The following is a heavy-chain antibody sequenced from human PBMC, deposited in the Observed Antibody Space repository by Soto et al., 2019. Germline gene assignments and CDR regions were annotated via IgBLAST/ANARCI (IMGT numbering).Heavy chain of an antibody. CDR1: GGSISGGGYD. CDR2: IYYSVSP. Sequence: TLSLTCTVSGGSISGGGYDLSCIPQHPGTGLEWIGYIYYSVSPSSNPSLKSRVTISVDTSKNQFSLTLSSVTAAATAVYSCARGTRNSYYYSMDVWGKGTTVTVSS. CDR3: ARGTRNSYYYSMDV. J-gene: IGHJ6*03. V-gene: IGHV4-31*03. D-gene: IGHD3-10*01.